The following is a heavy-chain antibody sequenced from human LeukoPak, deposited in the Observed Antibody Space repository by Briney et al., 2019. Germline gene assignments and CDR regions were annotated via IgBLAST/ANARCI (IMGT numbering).Heavy chain of an antibody. D-gene: IGHD3-22*01. CDR2: ISSSSSYI. V-gene: IGHV3-21*01. CDR1: GFTFSSYG. J-gene: IGHJ4*02. CDR3: ARDRSTYYYDSSGYLDY. Sequence: GRSLRLSCAASGFTFSSYGMHWVRQAPGKGLEWVSSISSSSSYIYYADSVKGRFTISRDNAKNSLYLQMNSLRAEDTAVYYCARDRSTYYYDSSGYLDYWGQGTLVTVSS.